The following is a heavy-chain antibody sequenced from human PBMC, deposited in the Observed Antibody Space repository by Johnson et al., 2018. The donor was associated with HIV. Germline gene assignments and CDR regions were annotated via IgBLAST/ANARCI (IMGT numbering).Heavy chain of an antibody. V-gene: IGHV3-13*01. D-gene: IGHD5-18*01. J-gene: IGHJ3*02. CDR1: GFTFSSYD. CDR2: IGTAGDT. Sequence: EVQLVESGGGVVQPGGSLRLSCAASGFTFSSYDMHWVRQATGKGLEWVSAIGTAGDTYYPGSVKGRFTISRENAKNSLYLQMNSLRAEDTAVYYCARAYTYGAFDIWGQGTMVTVSS. CDR3: ARAYTYGAFDI.